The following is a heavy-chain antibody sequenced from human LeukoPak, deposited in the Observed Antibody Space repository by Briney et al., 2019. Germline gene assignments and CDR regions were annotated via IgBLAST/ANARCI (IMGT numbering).Heavy chain of an antibody. CDR3: ARSESSTSGRYYGMDV. Sequence: PGGSLRLSCAASGFTFRGYSMNWVRQAPGKGLEWVSYITSSSSAIYYADSVKGRFTISRDNARSSLYLQMNSLRDEDTAIYYCARSESSTSGRYYGMDVWGQGTTVTVSS. J-gene: IGHJ6*02. CDR2: ITSSSSAI. V-gene: IGHV3-48*02. D-gene: IGHD2-2*01. CDR1: GFTFRGYS.